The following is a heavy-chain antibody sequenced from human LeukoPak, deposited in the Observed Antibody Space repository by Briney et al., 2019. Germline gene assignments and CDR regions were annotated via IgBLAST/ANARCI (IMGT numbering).Heavy chain of an antibody. J-gene: IGHJ4*02. CDR2: ISGSDGST. D-gene: IGHD5-18*01. CDR1: GFTFSSFA. Sequence: GGSLRLSCAASGFTFSSFAMSWVRQAPGKGLEWVSGISGSDGSTYYADSVKGRFTISRDNSKNTLYLQMNSLRAEDTAVYYCAKQGYSYGYALDYWGQGTLVTVSS. CDR3: AKQGYSYGYALDY. V-gene: IGHV3-23*01.